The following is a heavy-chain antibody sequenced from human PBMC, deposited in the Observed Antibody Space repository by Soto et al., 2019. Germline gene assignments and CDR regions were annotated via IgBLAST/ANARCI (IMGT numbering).Heavy chain of an antibody. CDR2: IRSKANSYAT. CDR3: TRQSIAASGPFDMDV. Sequence: GGSLRLSCAASGFTFSGSAMHWVRQASGKGLEWVGRIRSKANSYATAYAASVKGRLTISRDDSKNTAYLQMNSLKPEDTAVYYCTRQSIAASGPFDMDVWGKATTVTVSS. D-gene: IGHD6-13*01. V-gene: IGHV3-73*01. CDR1: GFTFSGSA. J-gene: IGHJ6*03.